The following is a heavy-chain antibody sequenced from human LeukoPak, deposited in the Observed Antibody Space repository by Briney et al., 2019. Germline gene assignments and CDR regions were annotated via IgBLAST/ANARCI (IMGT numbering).Heavy chain of an antibody. V-gene: IGHV3-21*01. J-gene: IGHJ4*02. Sequence: GGSLRLSCAASGFTFSSYSMNWVRQAPGKGLEWVSSISSSSSYIYYADSVKGRFTISRDNAKNSLYLQMNSLRAEDTAVYYCAREWGSYSRGGDYWGQGTLVTVSS. CDR1: GFTFSSYS. D-gene: IGHD1-26*01. CDR2: ISSSSSYI. CDR3: AREWGSYSRGGDY.